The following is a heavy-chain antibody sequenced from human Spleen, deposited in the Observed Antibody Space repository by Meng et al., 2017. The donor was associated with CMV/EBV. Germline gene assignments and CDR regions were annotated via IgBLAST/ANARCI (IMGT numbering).Heavy chain of an antibody. CDR2: IYSDGTT. CDR3: ARGLGGGSSWFDL. V-gene: IGHV3-66*02. J-gene: IGHJ5*02. CDR1: GFTVNTNY. Sequence: ETLSLTCAASGFTVNTNYMSWVRQAPGRGLEWVSVIYSDGTTYYADSVKGRFTISRDNSKNTLYLQVNTLRLEDTAVYYCARGLGGGSSWFDLWGQGALVTVSS. D-gene: IGHD2-2*01.